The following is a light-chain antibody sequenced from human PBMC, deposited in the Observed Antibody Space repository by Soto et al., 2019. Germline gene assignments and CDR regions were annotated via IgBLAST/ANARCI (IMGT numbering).Light chain of an antibody. CDR3: QHYNSYSEA. Sequence: DIQMAQSPSTLSGSVGDRVTITRRASQTISSWLAWYQQKPGKAPKLLIYKASTLKSGVPSRFSGSGSGTEFTLTISSLQPDDFATYYCQHYNSYSEAFGQGTKVDIK. CDR2: KAS. CDR1: QTISSW. J-gene: IGKJ1*01. V-gene: IGKV1-5*03.